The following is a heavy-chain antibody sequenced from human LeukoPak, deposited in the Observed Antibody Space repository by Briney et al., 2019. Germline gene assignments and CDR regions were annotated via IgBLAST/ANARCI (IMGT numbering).Heavy chain of an antibody. CDR1: GYTFSGTGWY. V-gene: IGHV1-2*02. CDR3: ARAGPAQMVDLDY. Sequence: GDSVKVSCKASGYTFSGTGWYLYWLRQAPGQGLECMGWIHPNNGDTAYAQKCEGRVAMTRDTTISTAHMELRRLRPDDTAVYFCARAGPAQMVDLDYWGQGTLVTVSS. J-gene: IGHJ4*02. D-gene: IGHD3-10*01. CDR2: IHPNNGDT.